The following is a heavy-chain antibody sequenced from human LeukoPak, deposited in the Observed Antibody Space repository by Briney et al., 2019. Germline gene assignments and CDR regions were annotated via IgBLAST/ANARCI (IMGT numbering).Heavy chain of an antibody. V-gene: IGHV3-64D*06. J-gene: IGHJ4*02. CDR3: VKGRYSHDS. D-gene: IGHD5-18*01. Sequence: GGSLRLSCSASGFTFITYVMHWVHQAPGKGLEHVSTINTNGGSTYYADSVKGRFTISRDNSKDTLYLQMSSLRVEDTAVYYCVKGRYSHDSWGQGTLVIVSS. CDR2: INTNGGST. CDR1: GFTFITYV.